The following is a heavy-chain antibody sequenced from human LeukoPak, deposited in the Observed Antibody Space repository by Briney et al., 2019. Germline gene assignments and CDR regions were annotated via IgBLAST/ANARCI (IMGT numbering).Heavy chain of an antibody. J-gene: IGHJ4*02. CDR2: IYYSGST. Sequence: SETLSLTCTVSGGSISSSSYYWGWIRQPPGKGLEWIGSIYYSGSTYYNPSLKSRVTISVDTSKNQFSLKLSSVTAADTAVYYCARHIGMATINVPFGYWGQGTLVTVSS. CDR1: GGSISSSSYY. D-gene: IGHD5-12*01. CDR3: ARHIGMATINVPFGY. V-gene: IGHV4-39*01.